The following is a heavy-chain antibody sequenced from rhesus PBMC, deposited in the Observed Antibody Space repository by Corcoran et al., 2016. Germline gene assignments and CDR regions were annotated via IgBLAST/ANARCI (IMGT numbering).Heavy chain of an antibody. CDR2: ISGSGGST. CDR1: GGSISSNY. D-gene: IGHD6-19*01. CDR3: ARSWGSRYYFDY. Sequence: QLQLQESGPGLVKPSETLSLTCAVSGGSISSNYWSWIRQPPGKGLVWIGRISGSGGSTDYKPSLKSRGTISPDTSKNQFSLKLSSVTAADTAVYYCARSWGSRYYFDYWGQGVLVTVSS. J-gene: IGHJ4*01. V-gene: IGHV4-173*01.